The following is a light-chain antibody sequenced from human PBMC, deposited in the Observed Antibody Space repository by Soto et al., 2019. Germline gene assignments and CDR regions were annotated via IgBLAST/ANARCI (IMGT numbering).Light chain of an antibody. J-gene: IGKJ1*01. CDR3: QQYGSSPPWS. CDR2: LAS. CDR1: QSVSSSY. Sequence: ILLTQSPGALSLSPGERATLSCRASQSVSSSYLAWYQQKPGQAPRLLIYLASSRATGIPDRFSGSGSGTHFTLTTSRLEPEDFAVYYCQQYGSSPPWSFGQGTKVDIK. V-gene: IGKV3-20*01.